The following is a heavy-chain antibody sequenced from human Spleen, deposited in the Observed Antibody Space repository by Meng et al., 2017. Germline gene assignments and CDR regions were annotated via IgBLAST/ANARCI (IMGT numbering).Heavy chain of an antibody. CDR2: ISGYNGNT. CDR3: ARRDLSLWFAEAEDAFGS. J-gene: IGHJ3*02. D-gene: IGHD3-10*01. V-gene: IGHV1-18*01. Sequence: ASVKVSCKASHYTFTNYGINWVRQAPGQGLEWMGWISGYNGNTNYAQKFKGRVTMTTDTSTSTAYMELRSLRSDDTAVYYCARRDLSLWFAEAEDAFGSWGQGKRVT. CDR1: HYTFTNYG.